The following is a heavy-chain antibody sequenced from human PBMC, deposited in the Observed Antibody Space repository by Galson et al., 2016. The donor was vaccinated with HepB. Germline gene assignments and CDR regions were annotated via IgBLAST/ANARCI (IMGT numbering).Heavy chain of an antibody. CDR2: VSHDGHKK. J-gene: IGHJ4*02. D-gene: IGHD1-26*01. CDR3: AKVLTGSMGLGVVDY. CDR1: GFSFNNYG. V-gene: IGHV3-30*18. Sequence: SLRLSCAASGFSFNNYGMNWVRQTPGEGLEWVAVVSHDGHKKYYADSVKGRLTISRDNSKNTLYLQMDSLRPEDTAVSYCAKVLTGSMGLGVVDYWGQGTLVTVSS.